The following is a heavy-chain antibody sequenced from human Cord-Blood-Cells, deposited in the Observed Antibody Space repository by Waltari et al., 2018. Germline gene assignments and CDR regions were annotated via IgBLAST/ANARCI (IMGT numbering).Heavy chain of an antibody. CDR2: INHRGST. J-gene: IGHJ3*02. D-gene: IGHD3-10*01. CDR1: GGSFSGYY. Sequence: QVQLQQWGAGLLKPSETLSLTCAVYGGSFSGYYWSWIRQPPGKGLEWIGEINHRGSTNYNPSLKRRVTISVDTSKNQFSLKLSAVTAADTAVYYCARGQLLRDAFDIWGQGTMVTVSS. V-gene: IGHV4-34*01. CDR3: ARGQLLRDAFDI.